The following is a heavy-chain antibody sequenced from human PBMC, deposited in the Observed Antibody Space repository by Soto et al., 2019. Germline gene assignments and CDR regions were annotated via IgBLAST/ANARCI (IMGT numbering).Heavy chain of an antibody. CDR2: ISSDGRNA. CDR3: AGTTVTTVGYLDY. CDR1: GFTFRSYA. Sequence: QVQLVESGGGVVQPGRSLRLSCATSGFTFRSYAMHWVRQAPGKGLEWVSVISSDGRNAYYADSVKGRFTISRDNSENTLFLQLNSQRAEDTAMYYCAGTTVTTVGYLDYWGQGTLVTVSS. V-gene: IGHV3-30*03. D-gene: IGHD4-17*01. J-gene: IGHJ4*02.